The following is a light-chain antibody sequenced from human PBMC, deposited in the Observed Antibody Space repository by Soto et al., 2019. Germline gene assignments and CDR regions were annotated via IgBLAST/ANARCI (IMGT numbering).Light chain of an antibody. J-gene: IGKJ4*02. V-gene: IGKV1-33*01. Sequence: DIQMTQSASSLSASVGDRVTITCQASAHIGKFLNWYEQKPGKAPKLLIYGASNLETGVPSRFSGDGCGPDSTRGLSSLQPEDSATDFCKKDHSVTLTFCEGTK. CDR3: KKDHSVTLT. CDR2: GAS. CDR1: AHIGKF.